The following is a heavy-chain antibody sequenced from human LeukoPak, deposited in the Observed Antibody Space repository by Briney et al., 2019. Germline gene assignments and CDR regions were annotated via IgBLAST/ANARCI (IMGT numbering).Heavy chain of an antibody. Sequence: PGGSLRLSCAASGFTFSSYGMHWVRQAPGKGLEWVSAISGSGGSTYYADSVKGRFTISRDNSKNTLYLQMNSLRAEDTAVYYCAKDLGYGSGSYYNPEVYFDYWGQGTLVTVSS. CDR2: ISGSGGST. J-gene: IGHJ4*02. V-gene: IGHV3-23*01. CDR3: AKDLGYGSGSYYNPEVYFDY. CDR1: GFTFSSYG. D-gene: IGHD3-10*01.